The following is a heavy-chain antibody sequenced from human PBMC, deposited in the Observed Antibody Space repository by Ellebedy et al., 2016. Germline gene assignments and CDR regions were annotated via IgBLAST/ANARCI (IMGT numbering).Heavy chain of an antibody. V-gene: IGHV3-48*04. J-gene: IGHJ4*02. CDR3: TREAGGSFVDS. Sequence: GESLKISCAVSGFTFSNYSFNWIRQAPGKGLEWVSHISSSGSLKFYADSLRDRFTISRDNAKNLLHLQMNSLTAEDTAVYFCTREAGGSFVDSWGQGVLVTVSS. CDR1: GFTFSNYS. CDR2: ISSSGSLK. D-gene: IGHD1-26*01.